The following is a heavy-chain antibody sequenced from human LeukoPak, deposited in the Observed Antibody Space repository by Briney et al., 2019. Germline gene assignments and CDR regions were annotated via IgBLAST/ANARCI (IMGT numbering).Heavy chain of an antibody. J-gene: IGHJ4*02. CDR1: GFTFTTYW. Sequence: GGSLRLSCAASGFTFTTYWMSWVRQAPGKGLEWVANIKQDGSEKYYVDSVKGRFTISRDNAKNSLYLQMNSLRAEDTAVYYCAKSIPLVPAAHDYWGQGTLVTVSS. D-gene: IGHD2-2*01. CDR2: IKQDGSEK. V-gene: IGHV3-7*03. CDR3: AKSIPLVPAAHDY.